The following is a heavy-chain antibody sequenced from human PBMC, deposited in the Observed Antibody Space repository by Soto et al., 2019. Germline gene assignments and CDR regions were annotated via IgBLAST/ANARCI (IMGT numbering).Heavy chain of an antibody. J-gene: IGHJ4*01. CDR2: ISYDGTEE. CDR1: GFTFGSFG. D-gene: IGHD3-3*02. V-gene: IGHV3-30*18. CDR3: AKGRFDVVTISPFDR. Sequence: GGSLRLSCAASGFTFGSFGMHWVRQAPGKGLEWVAVISYDGTEEKYADSVKGRATVSRDNSKNTVYLQMNRLRGDDSAIYYCAKGRFDVVTISPFDRWGQGTLVTVSS.